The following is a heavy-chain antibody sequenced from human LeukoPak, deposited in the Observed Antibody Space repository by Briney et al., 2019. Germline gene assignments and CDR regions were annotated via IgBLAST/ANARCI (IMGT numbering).Heavy chain of an antibody. J-gene: IGHJ6*03. CDR1: GYTFTSYD. D-gene: IGHD6-13*01. CDR3: ARALYSSSWFYYYYYYMDV. Sequence: ASVKVSCKASGYTFTSYDINWVRQATGQGLEWMGWMNHNRGNKSYAQKFQGRVTMTRNTSISTAYMELSSLRSEDTAVYYCARALYSSSWFYYYYYYMDVWGKGTTVTVSS. CDR2: MNHNRGNK. V-gene: IGHV1-8*01.